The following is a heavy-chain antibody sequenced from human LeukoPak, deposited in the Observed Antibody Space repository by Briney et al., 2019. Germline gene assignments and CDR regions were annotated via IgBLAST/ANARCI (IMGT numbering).Heavy chain of an antibody. D-gene: IGHD2-21*02. CDR1: GGSFSGYY. J-gene: IGHJ3*02. CDR2: INHSGST. Sequence: SETLSLTCAVYGGSFSGYYWSWIRQPPGKGLEWIGEINHSGSTNYNPSLKSRVTISVDKSKNQFSLKLSSVTAADTAVYYCARESGAYCGGDCSAFDIWGQGTMVTVSS. CDR3: ARESGAYCGGDCSAFDI. V-gene: IGHV4-34*01.